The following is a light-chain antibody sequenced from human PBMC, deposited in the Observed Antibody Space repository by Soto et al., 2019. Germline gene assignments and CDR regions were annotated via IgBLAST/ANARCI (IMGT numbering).Light chain of an antibody. V-gene: IGLV2-23*01. CDR1: SSDVGSYNL. CDR2: EGS. CDR3: CSYAGSSTSHVV. J-gene: IGLJ2*01. Sequence: QSVLTQPASVSGSPGQSITISCTGTSSDVGSYNLVSWYQQHPGKAPKLMIYEGSKRPSGVSNRFSGSKSGNTASLTISGLPAEDEADYYCCSYAGSSTSHVVFGGGTQLTVL.